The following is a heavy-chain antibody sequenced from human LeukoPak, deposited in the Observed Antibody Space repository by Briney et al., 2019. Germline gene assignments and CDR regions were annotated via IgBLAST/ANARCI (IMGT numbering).Heavy chain of an antibody. CDR1: GGTFSSYA. Sequence: GASVKVSCKASGGTFSSYAISWVRQAPGQGLEWMGIINPSGGSTSYAQKFQGRVTMTRDMSTSTVYMELSSLRSEDTAVYYCARRYLYYFDYWGQGTLVTVSS. CDR2: INPSGGST. J-gene: IGHJ4*02. V-gene: IGHV1-46*01. CDR3: ARRYLYYFDY. D-gene: IGHD1-1*01.